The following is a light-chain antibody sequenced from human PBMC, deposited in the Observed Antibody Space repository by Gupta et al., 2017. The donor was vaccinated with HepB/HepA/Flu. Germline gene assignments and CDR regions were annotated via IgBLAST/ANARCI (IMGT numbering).Light chain of an antibody. CDR2: RND. CDR3: AAWDDSLNGPV. V-gene: IGLV1-44*01. J-gene: IGLJ3*02. CDR1: SSNTGSNT. Sequence: QSVLTQPPSASGTPGPRVTISCSGSSSNTGSNTVNWYQQLPGTAPKLLVYRNDQRPSGVPDRFSGSKSGTSASLAISGLQSEDEADYYCAAWDDSLNGPVFGGGTKVTVL.